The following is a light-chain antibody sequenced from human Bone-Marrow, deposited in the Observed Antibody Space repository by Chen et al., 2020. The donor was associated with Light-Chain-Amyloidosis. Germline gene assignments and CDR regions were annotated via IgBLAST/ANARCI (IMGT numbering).Light chain of an antibody. J-gene: IGKJ4*01. V-gene: IGKV3-20*01. CDR3: QQYGTSPLT. CDR2: GSS. CDR1: QTISSNY. Sequence: EIVLTQSPGTLSLSPGEGANLSCRASQTISSNYLTWYQQTFGQAPRLLIYGSSSRATGIPDRFTCSGSGTDFTLTINRLEPEDFAMYYGQQYGTSPLTFGGWTKVEIK.